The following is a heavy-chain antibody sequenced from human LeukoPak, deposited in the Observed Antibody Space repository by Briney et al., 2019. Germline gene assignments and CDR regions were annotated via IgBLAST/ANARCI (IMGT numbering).Heavy chain of an antibody. Sequence: SETLSLTCTVSGGSINNYYWSWIRQPAGKGLEWIGRTYSSGSTNYSPSLKSRVTMSVDTSKTQFSLRLSSVTAADTAVYYCARGPDTRGYSYYFDYWGQGTLVSVSS. CDR2: TYSSGST. CDR3: ARGPDTRGYSYYFDY. V-gene: IGHV4-4*07. J-gene: IGHJ4*02. CDR1: GGSINNYY. D-gene: IGHD5-18*01.